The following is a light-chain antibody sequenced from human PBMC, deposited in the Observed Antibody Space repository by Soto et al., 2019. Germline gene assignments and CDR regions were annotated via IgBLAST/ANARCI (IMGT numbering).Light chain of an antibody. CDR3: QKRSNWPLN. CDR2: DAS. V-gene: IGKV3-11*01. CDR1: QSVSSY. J-gene: IGKJ4*01. Sequence: EIVLTHSPATLSFAPVERATLSCMASQSVSSYLAWYQQKPGQAPRLLIYDASNRATGIPARFSGSGSGTDFTLTISSLEPEDFAVYYCQKRSNWPLNCGGGTTGDIK.